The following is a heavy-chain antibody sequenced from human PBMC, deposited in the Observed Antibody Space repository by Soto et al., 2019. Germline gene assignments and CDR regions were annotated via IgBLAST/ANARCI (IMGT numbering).Heavy chain of an antibody. V-gene: IGHV4-34*01. CDR1: GGSFSGYY. CDR3: ATRGYSGYGRFDP. Sequence: SETLSLTCAVYGGSFSGYYWSWIRQPPGKGLEWIGEINHSGSTNYNPSLKSRVTISVDTSKNQFSLKLSSVTAADTAVYYCATRGYSGYGRFDPWGQGTLVTVPQ. J-gene: IGHJ5*02. CDR2: INHSGST. D-gene: IGHD5-12*01.